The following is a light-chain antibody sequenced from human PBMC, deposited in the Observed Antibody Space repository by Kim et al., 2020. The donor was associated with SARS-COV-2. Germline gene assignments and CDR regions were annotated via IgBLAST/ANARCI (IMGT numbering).Light chain of an antibody. CDR3: QQYDSYPLT. CDR1: QGIGYY. V-gene: IGKV1-16*02. J-gene: IGKJ4*01. Sequence: DIQMTQSPSSLSASVGDRVTITCRASQGIGYYLVWFQHKPGKAPKSLIHAASTLQSGVPSKFSGSGSGTDFTLSISSLQPEDFATYYCQQYDSYPLTFGGGTKVDIK. CDR2: AAS.